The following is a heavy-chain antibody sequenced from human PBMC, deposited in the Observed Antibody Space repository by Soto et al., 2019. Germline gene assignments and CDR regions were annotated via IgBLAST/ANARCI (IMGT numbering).Heavy chain of an antibody. J-gene: IGHJ4*02. Sequence: EVQLVESGGGLIQPGGSLRLSCAVSGFTVSNNYMSWVRQAPGKGLEGVSVIYSGGYTAYGDSVKGRFTISRDNSKNTIIHQMKGQGADGTAVYYGGTDGGGGGYWGQGTLVTVSS. D-gene: IGHD3-10*01. V-gene: IGHV3-53*01. CDR1: GFTVSNNY. CDR3: GTDGGGGGY. CDR2: IYSGGYT.